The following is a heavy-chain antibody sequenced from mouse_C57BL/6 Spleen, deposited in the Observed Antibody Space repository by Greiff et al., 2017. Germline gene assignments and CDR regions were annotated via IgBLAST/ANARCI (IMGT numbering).Heavy chain of an antibody. CDR3: ARPGDAYYFDY. CDR1: GFTFSDYG. J-gene: IGHJ2*01. V-gene: IGHV5-17*01. Sequence: EVKVVESGGGLVKPGGSLKFSCAASGFTFSDYGMHWVRQAPEKGLEWVAYISSGSSTIYYADTVKGRFTISRDNAKNTLFLQMTSLRSEDTAMYYCARPGDAYYFDYWGQGTTLTVSS. CDR2: ISSGSSTI.